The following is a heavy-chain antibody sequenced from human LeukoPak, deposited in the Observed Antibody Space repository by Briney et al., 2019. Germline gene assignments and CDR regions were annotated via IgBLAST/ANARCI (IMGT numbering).Heavy chain of an antibody. CDR2: INHSGST. V-gene: IGHV4-4*02. CDR3: ARGLRSGDSSGYYYGGYYFDY. D-gene: IGHD3-22*01. CDR1: GGSISSSNW. Sequence: SETLSLTCAVSGGSISSSNWWSWVRQPPGKGLEWIGEINHSGSTNYNPSLKSRVTISVDTSKNQFSLKLSSVTAADTAVYYCARGLRSGDSSGYYYGGYYFDYWGQGTLVTVSS. J-gene: IGHJ4*02.